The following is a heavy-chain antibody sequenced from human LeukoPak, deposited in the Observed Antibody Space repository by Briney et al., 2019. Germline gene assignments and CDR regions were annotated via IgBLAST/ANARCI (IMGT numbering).Heavy chain of an antibody. J-gene: IGHJ3*02. D-gene: IGHD6-19*01. V-gene: IGHV4-39*01. Sequence: PPETLSLTCTVSGGSISSSSYYWGWIRQPPGKGLEWIGSIYYSGSTYYNPSLKSRVTISVETSKNQVSLKLSSVTAADTAVYYCARQGAGGRAFDIWGQGTMVTVSS. CDR1: GGSISSSSYY. CDR3: ARQGAGGRAFDI. CDR2: IYYSGST.